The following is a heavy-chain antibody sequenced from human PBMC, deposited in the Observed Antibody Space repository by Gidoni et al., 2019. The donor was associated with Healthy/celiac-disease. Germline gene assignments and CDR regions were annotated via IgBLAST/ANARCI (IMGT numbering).Heavy chain of an antibody. CDR1: GVTCSSYA. Sequence: EVQLLESGGGLVQQGGSLRLSCAASGVTCSSYAMSWVRQAPGKGLGWVSAISCSGGSTYSADSVKGRFTISRDNSKNTLYLQMNSLRAEDTAVYYCAKGYYYDSSGYYDYWGQGTLVTVSS. CDR2: ISCSGGST. CDR3: AKGYYYDSSGYYDY. V-gene: IGHV3-23*01. D-gene: IGHD3-22*01. J-gene: IGHJ4*02.